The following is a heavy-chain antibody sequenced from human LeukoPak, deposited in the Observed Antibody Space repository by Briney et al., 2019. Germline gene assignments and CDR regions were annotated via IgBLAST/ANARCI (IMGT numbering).Heavy chain of an antibody. D-gene: IGHD2-2*01. Sequence: GGSLRLSCAASGFTFSGSAMHWLRQASGKGVEWVGRIRSKANSYATAYAASVQGRFTISRDDSKNTAYLQMNSLEAEDPAVDHCLLSSSSTSCPRGHWFDPWGQGTLVTVYS. CDR2: IRSKANSYAT. J-gene: IGHJ5*02. CDR3: LLSSSSTSCPRGHWFDP. V-gene: IGHV3-73*01. CDR1: GFTFSGSA.